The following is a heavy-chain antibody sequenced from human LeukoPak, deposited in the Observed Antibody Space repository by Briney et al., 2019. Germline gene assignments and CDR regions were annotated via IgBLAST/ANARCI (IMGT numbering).Heavy chain of an antibody. J-gene: IGHJ5*02. CDR2: IYTSGST. V-gene: IGHV4-4*07. CDR3: ARDGVENWFDP. D-gene: IGHD3-3*01. CDR1: GGSISSYY. Sequence: PSETLSLTSTVSGGSISSYYWSWIRQPAGKGLEWIGRIYTSGSTNYNPSLKSRVTMSVDTSKNQFSLKLSSVTAADTAVYYRARDGVENWFDPWGQGTLVTVSS.